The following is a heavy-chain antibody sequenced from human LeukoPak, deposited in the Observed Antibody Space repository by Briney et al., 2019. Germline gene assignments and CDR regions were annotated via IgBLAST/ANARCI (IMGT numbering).Heavy chain of an antibody. J-gene: IGHJ4*02. D-gene: IGHD5-18*01. V-gene: IGHV3-30*04. CDR3: ARGSGYSYAFTGRERTKSRLDY. CDR2: TSHDGSYK. Sequence: GGSLRLSCAVSGFTFTSYAIHWVRQAPGKGLEWVAVTSHDGSYKYYADSVKGRFTISRDNSKNTLNLQMNSLRVEDTAVYYCARGSGYSYAFTGRERTKSRLDYWGPGTLVTVSS. CDR1: GFTFTSYA.